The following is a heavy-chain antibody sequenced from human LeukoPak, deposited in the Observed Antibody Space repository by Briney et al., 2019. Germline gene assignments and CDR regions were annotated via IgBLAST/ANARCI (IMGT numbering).Heavy chain of an antibody. CDR2: ISSSGSTI. CDR1: GFTFSDYY. CDR3: ARATRLWFGELYDY. D-gene: IGHD3-10*01. Sequence: GGSLRLSCAASGFTFSDYYMSWICHAPGEGLEWVSYISSSGSTIYYADSVKGRFTISRDNAKNSLYLQMNSLRAADTAVYYCARATRLWFGELYDYWGQGTLVTVSS. V-gene: IGHV3-11*01. J-gene: IGHJ4*02.